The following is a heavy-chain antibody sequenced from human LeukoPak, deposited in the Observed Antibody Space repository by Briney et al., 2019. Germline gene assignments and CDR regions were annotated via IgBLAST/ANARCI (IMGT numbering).Heavy chain of an antibody. D-gene: IGHD3-9*01. V-gene: IGHV3-7*03. CDR2: IKQDGSEK. CDR3: ARDAAEGRDILTDYYTTVGAFDI. Sequence: GGSLRLSCAASGFTFSSYWMTWVRQAPGKGLEWVANIKQDGSEKYYVDSVKGRFTISRDNAKNSLYLQMNSLRAEDTAVYYCARDAAEGRDILTDYYTTVGAFDIWGQGTMVTVSS. CDR1: GFTFSSYW. J-gene: IGHJ3*02.